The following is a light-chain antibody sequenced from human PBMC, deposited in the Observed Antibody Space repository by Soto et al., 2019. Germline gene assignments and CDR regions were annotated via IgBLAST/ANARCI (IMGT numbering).Light chain of an antibody. CDR1: QGIGDT. Sequence: EIVLTQSPATLSVSPGEGVTLSCRASQGIGDTLARYQQKPGQAPRLLIYGASSRATGIPDRFSGSGSGTDFTLTISRLEPEDFAVYYCQQYGSSPITFGQGTRLEIK. CDR2: GAS. CDR3: QQYGSSPIT. J-gene: IGKJ5*01. V-gene: IGKV3-20*01.